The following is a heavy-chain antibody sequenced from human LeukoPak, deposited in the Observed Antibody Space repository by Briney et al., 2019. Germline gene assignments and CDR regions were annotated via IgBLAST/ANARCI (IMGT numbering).Heavy chain of an antibody. CDR3: ARGWASRSYYNY. J-gene: IGHJ4*02. CDR2: ISHSESS. CDR1: GGSINNYY. V-gene: IGHV4-59*01. Sequence: SETLSLTCTVSGGSINNYYWNWMRQPPGKGLEWIGSISHSESSTYNPSLKSRVTISVDTSKNQFSLNLRSVTAADTAVYYCARGWASRSYYNYWGQGTLVTVSS. D-gene: IGHD1-26*01.